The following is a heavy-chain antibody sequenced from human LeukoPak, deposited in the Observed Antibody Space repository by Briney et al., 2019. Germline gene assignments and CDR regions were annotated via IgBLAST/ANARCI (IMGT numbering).Heavy chain of an antibody. Sequence: PGGSLRLPCAASGFTFSSFAMSWVRQAPGKGLEWVSAISGSGSSTYYADSVKGRFTISRDNSKNTLYLQMNSLRAEDTAVYYCANNRQVWLPNDYWGQGTLVTVSS. J-gene: IGHJ4*02. CDR2: ISGSGSST. CDR3: ANNRQVWLPNDY. CDR1: GFTFSSFA. D-gene: IGHD5-18*01. V-gene: IGHV3-23*01.